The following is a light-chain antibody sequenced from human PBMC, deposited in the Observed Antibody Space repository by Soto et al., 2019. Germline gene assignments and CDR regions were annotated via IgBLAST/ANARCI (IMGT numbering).Light chain of an antibody. CDR2: DVS. CDR3: SSYTSSSTF. J-gene: IGLJ2*01. V-gene: IGLV2-14*01. CDR1: SSDVGGYNY. Sequence: QSALTQPASVSGSPGQSITISCTGTSSDVGGYNYVSWYQQHPGKAPKLMIYDVSNRPSGVSNRFSGSKSGNTASLPISGLQAEDEADYYCSSYTSSSTFFGGWTKLTVL.